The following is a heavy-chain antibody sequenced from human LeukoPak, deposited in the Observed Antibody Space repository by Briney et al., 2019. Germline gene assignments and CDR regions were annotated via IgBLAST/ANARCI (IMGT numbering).Heavy chain of an antibody. CDR3: AKAPNNHYDYVWGSYPD. Sequence: GGSLRLSCAASGFTFSSYSMNWVRQAPGKGLEWVSYISSSSSTIYYADSVKGRFTISRDNAKNSLYLQMNSLRAEDTALYYCAKAPNNHYDYVWGSYPDWGQGTLVTVSS. CDR2: ISSSSSTI. J-gene: IGHJ4*02. D-gene: IGHD3-16*02. V-gene: IGHV3-48*01. CDR1: GFTFSSYS.